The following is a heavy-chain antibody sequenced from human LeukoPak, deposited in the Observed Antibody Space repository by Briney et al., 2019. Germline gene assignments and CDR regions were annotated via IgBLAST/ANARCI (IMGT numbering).Heavy chain of an antibody. CDR2: IYYSGST. D-gene: IGHD6-19*01. CDR1: GGSISSSSYY. J-gene: IGHJ4*02. Sequence: SETLSLTCTVSGGSISSSSYYWGWIRQPPGKGLEWIGSIYYSGSTYYNPSLKSQVTISVDTSKNQFSLKLSSVTAADTAVYYCARHLYSSGWYGYWGQGTLVTVSS. CDR3: ARHLYSSGWYGY. V-gene: IGHV4-39*01.